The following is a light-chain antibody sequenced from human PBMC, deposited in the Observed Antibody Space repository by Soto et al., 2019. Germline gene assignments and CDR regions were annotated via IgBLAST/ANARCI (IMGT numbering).Light chain of an antibody. CDR1: QGISSY. J-gene: IGKJ1*01. V-gene: IGKV1-8*01. Sequence: AIRMTQSPSSFSASTGDRVTITCRASQGISSYLAWYQQKPGKAPKLLIYAASTLQSGVPSRFSGSGSGTDFTLTISCLQSEDFATYYCQQYYSYPPPFGQGPKVDIK. CDR2: AAS. CDR3: QQYYSYPPP.